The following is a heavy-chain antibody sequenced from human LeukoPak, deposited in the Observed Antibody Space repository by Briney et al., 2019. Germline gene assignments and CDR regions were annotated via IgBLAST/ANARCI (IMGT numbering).Heavy chain of an antibody. Sequence: GGSLRLSCAASGFTFSNAWMSWVRQAPGKGLEWVGRIKSKTDGGTTDYAAPVRGRFTISRDDSKNTLYLQMNSLRAEDTAVYYCARGDDFWSGYSIDYWGQGTLVTVSS. D-gene: IGHD3-3*01. V-gene: IGHV3-15*01. CDR2: IKSKTDGGTT. CDR1: GFTFSNAW. CDR3: ARGDDFWSGYSIDY. J-gene: IGHJ4*02.